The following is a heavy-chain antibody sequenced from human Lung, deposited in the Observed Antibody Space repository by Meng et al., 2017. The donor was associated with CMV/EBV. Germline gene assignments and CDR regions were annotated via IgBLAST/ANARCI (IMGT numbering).Heavy chain of an antibody. J-gene: IGHJ4*02. D-gene: IGHD3-3*01. V-gene: IGHV1-18*01. CDR1: GYTFTNFD. CDR2: ISVYSGNT. CDR3: ARDFDFWSGYYRPLGY. Sequence: QVQLVQSGNEVKKPGASVKVSCKASGYTFTNFDINWLRQAPGQGLEWMGWISVYSGNTNYAQKFQGRVTMTTDRSTSTVYMDLTSLRSDDTAVYYCARDFDFWSGYYRPLGYWGQGTLVTVSS.